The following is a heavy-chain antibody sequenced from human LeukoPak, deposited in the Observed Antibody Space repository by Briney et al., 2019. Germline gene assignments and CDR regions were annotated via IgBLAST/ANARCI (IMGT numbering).Heavy chain of an antibody. D-gene: IGHD1-26*01. J-gene: IGHJ4*02. V-gene: IGHV1-58*02. CDR2: IVVGSGNT. Sequence: ASVTVSCKASGFTFTSSVMQWVRQARGQRLEWIGWIVVGSGNTNYAQKFQERVTITRDMSTSTAYMELSSLRSEDTAVYYCAAGIKGGMGSDYWGQGTLVTVSS. CDR3: AAGIKGGMGSDY. CDR1: GFTFTSSV.